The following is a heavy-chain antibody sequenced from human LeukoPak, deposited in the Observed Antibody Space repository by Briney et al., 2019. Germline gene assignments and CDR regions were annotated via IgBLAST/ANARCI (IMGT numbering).Heavy chain of an antibody. D-gene: IGHD2-2*01. J-gene: IGHJ4*02. CDR1: GFTFSSYG. V-gene: IGHV3-30*02. CDR3: AKGGQTPDLPAAIGTRQVSD. CDR2: IRYDGSNK. Sequence: PGGSLRLSCAASGFTFSSYGMHWVRQAPGKGLEWVAFIRYDGSNKYYADSVKGRFTISRDNSKNTLYLQMNSLRAEDTAVYYCAKGGQTPDLPAAIGTRQVSDWGQGTLVTVSS.